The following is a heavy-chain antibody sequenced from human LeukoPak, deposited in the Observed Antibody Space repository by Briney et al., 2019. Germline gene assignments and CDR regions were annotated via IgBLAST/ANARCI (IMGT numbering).Heavy chain of an antibody. Sequence: GGSLRLSCAASGFTFSSYAMHWVRQAPGKGLEWVAVISYDGSNKYYADSVKGRFTISRDNAKNSLYLQMNSLRAEDTAVYYCARVRQDYGGNLAPDAFDIWGQGTMVTVSS. V-gene: IGHV3-30-3*01. J-gene: IGHJ3*02. CDR1: GFTFSSYA. D-gene: IGHD4-23*01. CDR2: ISYDGSNK. CDR3: ARVRQDYGGNLAPDAFDI.